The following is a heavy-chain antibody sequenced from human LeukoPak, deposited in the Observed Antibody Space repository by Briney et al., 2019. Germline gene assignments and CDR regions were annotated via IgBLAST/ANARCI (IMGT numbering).Heavy chain of an antibody. Sequence: ASVKVSCKASGGTFSSYAISWVRQAPGQGLEWMGGIIPIFGTANYARKFQGRVTITADESTSTAYIELSSLRSEDTAVYYCARETYYYGSGGPDYYYYGMDVWGQGTTVTVSS. CDR3: ARETYYYGSGGPDYYYYGMDV. V-gene: IGHV1-69*13. CDR1: GGTFSSYA. CDR2: IIPIFGTA. J-gene: IGHJ6*02. D-gene: IGHD3-10*01.